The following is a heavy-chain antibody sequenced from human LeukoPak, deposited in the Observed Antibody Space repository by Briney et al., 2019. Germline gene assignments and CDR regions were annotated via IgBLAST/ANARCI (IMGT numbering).Heavy chain of an antibody. CDR2: IYSGGST. V-gene: IGHV3-66*02. J-gene: IGHJ6*02. CDR1: GFTVSSNY. CDR3: ARDLGAARPTFYYYYYGMDV. D-gene: IGHD6-25*01. Sequence: GGSLRLSCAASGFTVSSNYMSWVRQAPGKGQEWVSVIYSGGSTYYADSVKGRYTISRDNSKNTLYLQMNSLRAEDTAVYYCARDLGAARPTFYYYYYGMDVWGQGTTVTVSS.